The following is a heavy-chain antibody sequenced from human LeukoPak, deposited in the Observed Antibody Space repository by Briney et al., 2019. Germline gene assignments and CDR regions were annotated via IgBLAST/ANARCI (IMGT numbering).Heavy chain of an antibody. CDR3: ARADYYGSRQLLYYFDY. J-gene: IGHJ4*02. D-gene: IGHD3-10*01. V-gene: IGHV3-64*01. CDR2: ISSNGGST. Sequence: PGGSLRLSCAASGFTFSSYAMHWVRQAPGKGLEYVSAISSNGGSTYYANSVKGRFTISRDNSKNTLYLQMGSLRAEDTAVYYCARADYYGSRQLLYYFDYWGQGTLVTVSS. CDR1: GFTFSSYA.